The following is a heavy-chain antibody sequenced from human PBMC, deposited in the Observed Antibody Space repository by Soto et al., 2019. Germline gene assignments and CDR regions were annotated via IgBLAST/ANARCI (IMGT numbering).Heavy chain of an antibody. V-gene: IGHV3-30-3*01. Sequence: PGGSLRLSCAPSGFIFTSYTMHWVRQAPGKGLEWVAVISHDGANKYYAESVKGRFTISRDNSDHTLNLQMNSLRVEDTAVYYWAKDSGRSYDSGLYGMDVWGQGTTVTVSS. J-gene: IGHJ6*02. CDR1: GFIFTSYT. CDR2: ISHDGANK. CDR3: AKDSGRSYDSGLYGMDV. D-gene: IGHD3-3*01.